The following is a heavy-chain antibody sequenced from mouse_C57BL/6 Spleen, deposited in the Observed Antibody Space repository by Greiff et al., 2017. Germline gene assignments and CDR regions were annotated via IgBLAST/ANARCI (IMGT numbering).Heavy chain of an antibody. J-gene: IGHJ4*01. Sequence: QVQLQQSGAELMKPGASVKLSCKATGYTFTGYWIEWVKQRPGHGLEWIGEILPGSGSTNYNEKFKGKATFTADTSSNTAYMQLSSLTTEDSAIYYCARRADYDAFYYAMDYWGQGTSVTVSS. CDR3: ARRADYDAFYYAMDY. D-gene: IGHD2-4*01. CDR2: ILPGSGST. V-gene: IGHV1-9*01. CDR1: GYTFTGYW.